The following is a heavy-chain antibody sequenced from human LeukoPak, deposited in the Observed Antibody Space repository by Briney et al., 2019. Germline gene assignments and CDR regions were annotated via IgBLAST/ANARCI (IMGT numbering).Heavy chain of an antibody. Sequence: ASVKVSCKASGYTFTGYYMHWVRQAPGQGLEWMGWINPNSGGTNYAQKFQGRVTMTRDTSISTAYMELSRLRSDDTAVYYCAREMTTVTTVGYWGQGTLVTASS. J-gene: IGHJ4*02. D-gene: IGHD4-17*01. CDR2: INPNSGGT. CDR1: GYTFTGYY. V-gene: IGHV1-2*02. CDR3: AREMTTVTTVGY.